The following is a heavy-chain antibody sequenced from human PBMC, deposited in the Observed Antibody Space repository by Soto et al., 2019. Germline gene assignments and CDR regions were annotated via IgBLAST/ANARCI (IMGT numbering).Heavy chain of an antibody. J-gene: IGHJ4*02. Sequence: QVQLLQSGAELKKPGASVKVSCKASGYIFTGYYMHWVRQAPGQGLEWMGWINPNSGDTNYTQKFQSWVTMTRDTSISTAYMELSRLRSDDTAVYYCATSRISIAVAGETEYYFDYWGQGTPVTVSS. CDR3: ATSRISIAVAGETEYYFDY. D-gene: IGHD6-19*01. V-gene: IGHV1-2*04. CDR1: GYIFTGYY. CDR2: INPNSGDT.